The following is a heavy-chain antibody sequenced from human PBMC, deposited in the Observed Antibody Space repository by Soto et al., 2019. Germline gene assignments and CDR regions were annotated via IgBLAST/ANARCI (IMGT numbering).Heavy chain of an antibody. V-gene: IGHV3-13*01. CDR3: ARAKYDILTGYYNPGGLGAFDI. J-gene: IGHJ3*02. Sequence: GGSLRLSCAASGFTFSSYDMHWVRQATGKGLEWVSAIGTAGDTYYPGSVKGRFTISRENAKNSLYLQMNSLRAGDTAVYYCARAKYDILTGYYNPGGLGAFDIWGQGTMVTVSS. CDR2: IGTAGDT. D-gene: IGHD3-9*01. CDR1: GFTFSSYD.